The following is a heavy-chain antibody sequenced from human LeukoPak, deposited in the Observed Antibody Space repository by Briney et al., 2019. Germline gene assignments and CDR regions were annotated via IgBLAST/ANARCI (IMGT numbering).Heavy chain of an antibody. CDR2: IGGSGEST. CDR3: AKVSYYDSSGSPDY. J-gene: IGHJ4*02. V-gene: IGHV3-23*01. D-gene: IGHD3-22*01. CDR1: GFTFSVHP. Sequence: PGGSLRLSCAASGFTFSVHPMNWVRQAPGKGLEWVSSIGGSGESTFYADSMKGRFTISRDNSKNTLFLQMSSLRADDTAVYYCAKVSYYDSSGSPDYWGQGTLVTVSS.